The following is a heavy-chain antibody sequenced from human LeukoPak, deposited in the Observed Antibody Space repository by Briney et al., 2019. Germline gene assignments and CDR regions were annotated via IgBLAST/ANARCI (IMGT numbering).Heavy chain of an antibody. J-gene: IGHJ4*02. Sequence: PGGSLRLSCAASGFTFSTYTMSWVCQAPGKGLEWVSAVNGGGNTWYAGSVKGRFTISRDNSKNTLYLQMNGLRAEDTAIYYCAKERQAGDYFTSDYWGLGTLVTVSS. CDR1: GFTFSTYT. CDR2: VNGGGNT. V-gene: IGHV3-23*01. D-gene: IGHD4-17*01. CDR3: AKERQAGDYFTSDY.